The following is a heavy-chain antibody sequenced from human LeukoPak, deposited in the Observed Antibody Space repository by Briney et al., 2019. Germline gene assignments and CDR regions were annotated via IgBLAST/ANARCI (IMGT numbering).Heavy chain of an antibody. D-gene: IGHD6-19*01. J-gene: IGHJ6*02. Sequence: PGGSLSLSCAASRFTFCSYAMSWVRQAPGKGVEWVSAISGSGGSTYYADSVKGRFTISRDNSKNTLYLQMNSLRAEDTAVYYCAKGGSGWYCAGWGQGTTVTVSS. CDR2: ISGSGGST. CDR3: AKGGSGWYCAG. CDR1: RFTFCSYA. V-gene: IGHV3-23*01.